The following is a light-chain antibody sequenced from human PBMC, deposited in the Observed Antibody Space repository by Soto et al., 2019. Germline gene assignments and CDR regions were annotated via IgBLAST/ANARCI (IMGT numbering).Light chain of an antibody. CDR2: RTT. CDR3: QSYDTTLSRV. V-gene: IGLV1-40*01. CDR1: SSNIGAGYE. J-gene: IGLJ1*01. Sequence: QSVLAQPPSVSGAAGQRVTISCTGTSSNIGAGYEVHWYQQLPGSAPKLLIQRTTTRPSGVPDRFSGSRSGTSASLAITGLQADDEAHYYCQSYDTTLSRVFGPGIKVNV.